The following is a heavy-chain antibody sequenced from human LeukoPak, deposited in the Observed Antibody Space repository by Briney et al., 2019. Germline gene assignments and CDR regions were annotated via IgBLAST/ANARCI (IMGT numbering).Heavy chain of an antibody. Sequence: AGGSLRLSCAASGFTFSSYAMSWVRQAPGKGLEWVSAISGSGGSTYYADSVKGRFTIFRDNAKNSLYLQMNSLRAEDTAVYYCARDRNDFWSGYYELFDYWGQGTLVTVSS. J-gene: IGHJ4*02. V-gene: IGHV3-23*01. CDR2: ISGSGGST. D-gene: IGHD3-3*01. CDR3: ARDRNDFWSGYYELFDY. CDR1: GFTFSSYA.